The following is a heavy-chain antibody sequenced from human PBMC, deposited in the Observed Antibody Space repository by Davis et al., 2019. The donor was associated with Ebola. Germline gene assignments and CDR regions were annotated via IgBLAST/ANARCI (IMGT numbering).Heavy chain of an antibody. CDR2: ISWNSGSI. CDR1: GFTFDDYA. CDR3: ASGLRGYSYGNWFDT. J-gene: IGHJ5*02. Sequence: PGGSLRLSCAASGFTFDDYAMHWVRQAPGKGLEWVSGISWNSGSIGYADSVKGRFTISRDNAKNSLYLQMNSLRAEDTAVYYCASGLRGYSYGNWFDTWGQGTLVTVSS. V-gene: IGHV3-9*01. D-gene: IGHD5-18*01.